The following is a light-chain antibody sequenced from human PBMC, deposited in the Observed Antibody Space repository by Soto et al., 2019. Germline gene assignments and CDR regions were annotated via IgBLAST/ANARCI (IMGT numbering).Light chain of an antibody. V-gene: IGKV3-20*01. CDR3: HQYGSAPAWT. J-gene: IGKJ1*01. Sequence: IVLTQSPGTLSLFPGERATLSCRASQSISSNYLAWYQQKPGQAPRLLIHGASNRATGIPDRFSGAGSGTDFTLTSSRLEPADFAVYYCHQYGSAPAWTFGQGTKVEIK. CDR1: QSISSNY. CDR2: GAS.